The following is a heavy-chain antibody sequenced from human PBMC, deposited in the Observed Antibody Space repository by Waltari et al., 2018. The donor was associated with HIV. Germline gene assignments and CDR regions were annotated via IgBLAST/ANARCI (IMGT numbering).Heavy chain of an antibody. CDR3: ARIGTFPHNYAIDF. Sequence: EVQLMESGGGLVQSGGSLRLSCAASGFTFTNYWMSWVRQTPGKGLEGVAYIKEDGSEKYYMGSVKGRFTISRDNAKNSMFLQMNSLRAEDTAVYYCARIGTFPHNYAIDFWGQGTTVTVSS. CDR1: GFTFTNYW. V-gene: IGHV3-7*01. D-gene: IGHD1-26*01. CDR2: IKEDGSEK. J-gene: IGHJ6*02.